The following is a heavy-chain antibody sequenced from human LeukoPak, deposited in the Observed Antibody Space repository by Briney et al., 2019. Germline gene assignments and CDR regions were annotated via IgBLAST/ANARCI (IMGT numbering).Heavy chain of an antibody. D-gene: IGHD2-15*01. CDR2: ISAYNGNT. CDR3: ARDGRISLGYCSGGSCPYYYYYYMDV. J-gene: IGHJ6*03. V-gene: IGHV1-18*01. Sequence: GESLKISCKGSGYSFTSYGISWVRQAPGQGLEWMGWISAYNGNTNYAQKLQGRVTMTTDTSTSTAYMELRSLRSDDTAVYYCARDGRISLGYCSGGSCPYYYYYYMDVWGKGTTVTISS. CDR1: GYSFTSYG.